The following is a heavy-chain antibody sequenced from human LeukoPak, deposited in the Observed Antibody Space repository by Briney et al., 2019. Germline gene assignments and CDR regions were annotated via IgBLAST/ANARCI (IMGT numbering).Heavy chain of an antibody. CDR2: VYYTGST. CDR3: TREVGSFYPGDRRFDT. CDR1: GVSISPYY. V-gene: IGHV4-59*01. Sequence: TSETLSLTCAVSGVSISPYYWSWIRQPPGKGLEWIGNVYYTGSTNYNPSLKSRVTISVETSKNQFSLKLVSVTAADTALYFCTREVGSFYPGDRRFDTWGQGTPVTVSS. J-gene: IGHJ5*02. D-gene: IGHD2-21*02.